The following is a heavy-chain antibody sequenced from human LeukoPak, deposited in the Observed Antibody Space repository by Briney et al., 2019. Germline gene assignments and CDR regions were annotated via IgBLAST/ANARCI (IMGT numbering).Heavy chain of an antibody. CDR3: ARDDGSGSYYFDY. Sequence: SETLSLTCTVSGGSISSYYWSWIRQPPGKGLEWIGYIYYSGSTNYNPSLKSRVTISVDTSKNRFSLKLSSVTAADTAVYYCARDDGSGSYYFDYWGQGTQVTVSS. CDR1: GGSISSYY. D-gene: IGHD3-10*01. V-gene: IGHV4-59*01. J-gene: IGHJ4*02. CDR2: IYYSGST.